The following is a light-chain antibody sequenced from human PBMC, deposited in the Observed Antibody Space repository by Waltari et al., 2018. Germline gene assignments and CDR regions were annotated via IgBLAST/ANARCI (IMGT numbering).Light chain of an antibody. J-gene: IGKJ1*01. CDR1: QSVSSN. CDR2: GAS. CDR3: HQYNNWPRT. Sequence: EIVKTQSPATLSVSPGETATLSCRASQSVSSNLAWYQQKPGQGPRLLIFGASTRATAIPPRFSGSGSGTEFTLTISSLQSEDFAVYYCHQYNNWPRTFGQGTKVEIK. V-gene: IGKV3-15*01.